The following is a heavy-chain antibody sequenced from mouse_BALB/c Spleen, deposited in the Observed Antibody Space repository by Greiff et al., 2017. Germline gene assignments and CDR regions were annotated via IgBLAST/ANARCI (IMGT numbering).Heavy chain of an antibody. CDR1: GFTFSSYG. CDR3: ARWARSEVRRGYLDY. J-gene: IGHJ2*01. Sequence: EVQVVESGGGLVQPGGSLKLSCAASGFTFSSYGMSWVRQTPDKRLELVATINSNGGSTYYPDSVKGRFTISRDNAKNTLYLQMSSLKSEDTAMYYCARWARSEVRRGYLDYWGESTPLTVSS. V-gene: IGHV5-6-3*01. CDR2: INSNGGST. D-gene: IGHD2-14*01.